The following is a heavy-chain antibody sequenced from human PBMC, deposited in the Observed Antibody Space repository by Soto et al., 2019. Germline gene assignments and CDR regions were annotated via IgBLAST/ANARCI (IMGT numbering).Heavy chain of an antibody. Sequence: ETLSLTCTVSGGSISSYYWSWIRQPPGKGLEWIGYIYYSGSTNCNPSLKSRVTISVDTSKNQFSLKLSSVTAADTAVYYCARVSDNWNLGYYYGMDVWGQGTTVTVSS. CDR3: ARVSDNWNLGYYYGMDV. V-gene: IGHV4-59*01. J-gene: IGHJ6*02. CDR1: GGSISSYY. CDR2: IYYSGST. D-gene: IGHD1-20*01.